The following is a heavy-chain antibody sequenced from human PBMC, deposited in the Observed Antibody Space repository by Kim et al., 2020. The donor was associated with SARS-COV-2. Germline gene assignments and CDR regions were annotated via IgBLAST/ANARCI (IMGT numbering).Heavy chain of an antibody. CDR2: IYTSGYT. J-gene: IGHJ4*02. CDR3: ARKDGDY. V-gene: IGHV4-4*07. CDR1: GDSISHYH. Sequence: SKTLSLTCSVSGDSISHYHWTWVRQPAGKGLEWIGTIYTSGYTNYNPSLKSRVTMSMDMSKSHLSLRLSSVTAADTAIYFCARKDGDYWGPGTLVTVSS.